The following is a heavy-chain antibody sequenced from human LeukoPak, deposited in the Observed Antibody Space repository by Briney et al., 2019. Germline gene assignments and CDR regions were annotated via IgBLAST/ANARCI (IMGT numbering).Heavy chain of an antibody. J-gene: IGHJ2*01. CDR2: IYYSGST. D-gene: IGHD3-22*01. Sequence: SETLSLTCTVSGGSISSYYWSWIRQPPGKGLEWIGYIYYSGSTNYNPSLKSRVTISEDTSKNQFSLKLSSVTAADTAVYYCARDSPYDSSGYYYSNYWYFDLWGRGTLVTVS. V-gene: IGHV4-59*01. CDR3: ARDSPYDSSGYYYSNYWYFDL. CDR1: GGSISSYY.